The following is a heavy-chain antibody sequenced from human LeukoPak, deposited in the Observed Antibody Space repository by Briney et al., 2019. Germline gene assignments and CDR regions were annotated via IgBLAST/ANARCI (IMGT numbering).Heavy chain of an antibody. Sequence: GGSLRLSCAVSGFTFSNYWMSWVRQAPGKGLEWVAVISYDGSNKYYADSVKGRFTISRDNSKNTLYLQMNSLRAEDTAVYYCARSVPGRTTVTLGWFDPWGQGTLVTVSS. CDR1: GFTFSNYW. CDR3: ARSVPGRTTVTLGWFDP. V-gene: IGHV3-30*03. CDR2: ISYDGSNK. D-gene: IGHD4-17*01. J-gene: IGHJ5*02.